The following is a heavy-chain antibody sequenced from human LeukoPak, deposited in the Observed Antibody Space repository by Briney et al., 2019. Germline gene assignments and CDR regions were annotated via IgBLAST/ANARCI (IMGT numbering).Heavy chain of an antibody. CDR2: IYSGGST. Sequence: GGSLRLSCAASGFTVSSNYMSWVRQAPGKGLEWVSVIYSGGSTYYADSVKGRFTISRDNSKNTLYVQTNSLRAEDTAVYYCARMTPMNAFEIWGQGTMVTVSS. V-gene: IGHV3-53*01. J-gene: IGHJ3*02. CDR3: ARMTPMNAFEI. CDR1: GFTVSSNY.